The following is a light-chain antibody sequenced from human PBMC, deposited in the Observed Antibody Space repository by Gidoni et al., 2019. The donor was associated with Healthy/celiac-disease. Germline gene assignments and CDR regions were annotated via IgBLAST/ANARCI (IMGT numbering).Light chain of an antibody. CDR2: DVS. J-gene: IGLJ1*01. CDR3: SSYTSSIPYV. Sequence: QSALTQPASVSGSPGQSITISCTGTSSDVGGYNYVSWYPQHPGKAPKLMIYDVSNRPSGVSNRFSGSKSGNTASLTISGLQAEDEADYYCSSYTSSIPYVFGTGTKVTVL. V-gene: IGLV2-14*01. CDR1: SSDVGGYNY.